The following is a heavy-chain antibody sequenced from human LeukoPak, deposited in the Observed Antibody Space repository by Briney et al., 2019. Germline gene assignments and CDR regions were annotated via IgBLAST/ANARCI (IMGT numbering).Heavy chain of an antibody. CDR1: GFTFNSYA. J-gene: IGHJ6*03. CDR3: ARVSKPGWFDYYYMDV. D-gene: IGHD3-10*01. CDR2: VLSDGSDQ. Sequence: GGPLRLSCAASGFTFNSYAMEWVRQAPGKGLEWLAVVLSDGSDQYYGDSVQGRFTVSRDNSKNTLYLQMDNLRFEDTAVYYCARVSKPGWFDYYYMDVWGKGTTVIVSS. V-gene: IGHV3-30*04.